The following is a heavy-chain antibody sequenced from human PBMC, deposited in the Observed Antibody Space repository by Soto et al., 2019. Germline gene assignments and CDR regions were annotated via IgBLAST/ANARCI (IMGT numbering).Heavy chain of an antibody. V-gene: IGHV3-73*01. CDR3: TRSTGGELVPVNWFDP. CDR1: GFTFSGSA. D-gene: IGHD1-26*01. J-gene: IGHJ5*02. Sequence: VGSLRLSCAASGFTFSGSAMHWVRQASGKGLEWVGRIRSKANSYATAYAASVKGRFTISRDDSKNTAYLQMNSLKTEDTAVYYCTRSTGGELVPVNWFDPWGQGTLVTVSS. CDR2: IRSKANSYAT.